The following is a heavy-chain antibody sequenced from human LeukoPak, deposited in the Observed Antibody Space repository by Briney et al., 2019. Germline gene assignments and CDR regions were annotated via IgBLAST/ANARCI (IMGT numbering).Heavy chain of an antibody. CDR2: ISSSSSYI. CDR1: GLIFRGYG. D-gene: IGHD4-17*01. CDR3: ASSYGSRDY. J-gene: IGHJ4*02. Sequence: GGSLRLSCAASGLIFRGYGLNWVRQAPGKGLEWVSSISSSSSYIYYADSVKGRFTISRDNAKNSLYLQMNSLRAEDTAVYYCASSYGSRDYWGQGTLVTVSS. V-gene: IGHV3-21*01.